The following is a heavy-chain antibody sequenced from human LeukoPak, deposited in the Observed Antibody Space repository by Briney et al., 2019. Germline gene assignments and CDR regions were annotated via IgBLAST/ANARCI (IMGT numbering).Heavy chain of an antibody. V-gene: IGHV3-73*01. CDR3: ARDLSVDGERWIQLWSPYYFDY. CDR1: GFTFSGSA. Sequence: GGSLRLSCAASGFTFSGSAMHWVRQASGKGLEWVGRIRSKTNSYATAYVASVKGRFTISRDDSENTAYLQMNSLRAEDTAVYYCARDLSVDGERWIQLWSPYYFDYWGQGTLVTVSS. CDR2: IRSKTNSYAT. J-gene: IGHJ4*02. D-gene: IGHD5-18*01.